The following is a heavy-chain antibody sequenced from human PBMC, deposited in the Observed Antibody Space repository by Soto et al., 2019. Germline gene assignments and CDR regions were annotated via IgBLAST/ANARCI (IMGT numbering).Heavy chain of an antibody. CDR1: GFTFSSYG. CDR2: IWYDGSNK. D-gene: IGHD3-3*01. Sequence: QVQLVESGGGVVQPGRSLRLSCAASGFTFSSYGMHWVRQAPGKGPEWVAVIWYDGSNKYYADSVKGRFTISRDNSKNTLYLQMNSLRAEDTAVYYCARDRPPSLRFLEWLPTYYFDYWGQGTLVTVSS. V-gene: IGHV3-33*01. CDR3: ARDRPPSLRFLEWLPTYYFDY. J-gene: IGHJ4*02.